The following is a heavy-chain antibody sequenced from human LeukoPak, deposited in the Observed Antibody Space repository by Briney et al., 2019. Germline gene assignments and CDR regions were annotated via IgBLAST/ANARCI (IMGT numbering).Heavy chain of an antibody. CDR2: IYYSGNT. Sequence: PSETLSLTCTVSGGSISSSSYYWGWLRQTPGKGLEWIGSIYYSGNTYYNPALKSRVTISVDTSKNQFSLKLSSVTAADTAVYYCARLAHSSGWYFDYWGQGTLVTVSS. J-gene: IGHJ4*02. V-gene: IGHV4-39*01. CDR3: ARLAHSSGWYFDY. D-gene: IGHD6-19*01. CDR1: GGSISSSSYY.